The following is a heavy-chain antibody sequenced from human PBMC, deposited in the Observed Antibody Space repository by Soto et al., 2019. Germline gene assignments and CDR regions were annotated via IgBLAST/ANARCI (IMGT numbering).Heavy chain of an antibody. Sequence: ASVKVSCKASGYTFTGYYMHWVRQAPGQGLEWMGWINPNSGGTNYAQKIQGWVTMTRDTSISTAYMELSRLRSDDTAVYYCARDFRPPYYYGSGSPDNWFDPWGQGTLVTVSS. CDR3: ARDFRPPYYYGSGSPDNWFDP. CDR1: GYTFTGYY. D-gene: IGHD3-10*01. V-gene: IGHV1-2*04. J-gene: IGHJ5*02. CDR2: INPNSGGT.